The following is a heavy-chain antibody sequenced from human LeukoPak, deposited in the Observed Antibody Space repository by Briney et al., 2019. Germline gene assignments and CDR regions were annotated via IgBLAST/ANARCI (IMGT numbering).Heavy chain of an antibody. Sequence: SQTLSLTCAVSGGSISSGGYSWSWIRQPPGKGLEWIGYIYHSGSTYYNPSLKSRVTISVDTSKNQFSLKLSSVTAADTAVYYCARHWGYSFDYWGQGTLVTVSS. CDR3: ARHWGYSFDY. J-gene: IGHJ4*02. CDR2: IYHSGST. V-gene: IGHV4-30-2*03. CDR1: GGSISSGGYS. D-gene: IGHD6-13*01.